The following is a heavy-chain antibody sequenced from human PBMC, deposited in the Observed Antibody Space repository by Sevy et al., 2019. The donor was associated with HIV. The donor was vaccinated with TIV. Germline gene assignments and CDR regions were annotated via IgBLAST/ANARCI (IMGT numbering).Heavy chain of an antibody. J-gene: IGHJ4*02. Sequence: GGSLRLSCPAPGFTSSGPTMHWVRQASGKGLEWVGRIRSKANTYAKAYAASGKGRFSISRDDSKNTAYLQMNSLKTEDTAEYYCSRQVVAVAGDYFDYWGQGTLVTVSS. CDR2: IRSKANTYAK. D-gene: IGHD6-19*01. CDR1: GFTSSGPT. V-gene: IGHV3-73*01. CDR3: SRQVVAVAGDYFDY.